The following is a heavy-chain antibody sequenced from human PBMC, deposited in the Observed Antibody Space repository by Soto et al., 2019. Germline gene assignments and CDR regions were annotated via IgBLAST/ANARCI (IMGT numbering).Heavy chain of an antibody. CDR3: ATVSGSYYPYYYYYGMDV. Sequence: ASVKVSCKVSGYTLTELSMHWVQQAPGKGLEWMGGFDPEDGETIYAQKFQGRVTMTEDTSTDTAYMELSSLRSEDTAVYYCATVSGSYYPYYYYYGMDVWGQGTTVTVSS. J-gene: IGHJ6*02. V-gene: IGHV1-24*01. CDR1: GYTLTELS. CDR2: FDPEDGET. D-gene: IGHD1-26*01.